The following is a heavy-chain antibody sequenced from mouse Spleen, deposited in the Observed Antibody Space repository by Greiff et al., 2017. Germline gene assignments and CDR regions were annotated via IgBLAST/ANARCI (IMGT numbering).Heavy chain of an antibody. Sequence: EVQLQESGGGLVQPGGSLKLSCAASGFTFSSYTMSWVRQTPEKRLEWVAYISNGGGSTYYPDTVKGRFTISRDNAKNTLYLQMSSLKSEDTAMYYGARRGLGGDWFAYWGQGTLVTVSA. CDR1: GFTFSSYT. J-gene: IGHJ3*01. CDR2: ISNGGGST. V-gene: IGHV5-12-2*01. CDR3: ARRGLGGDWFAY. D-gene: IGHD3-3*01.